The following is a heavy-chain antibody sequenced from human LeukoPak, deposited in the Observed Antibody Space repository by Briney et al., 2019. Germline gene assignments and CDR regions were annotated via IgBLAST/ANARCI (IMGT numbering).Heavy chain of an antibody. D-gene: IGHD6-13*01. Sequence: GGSLRISCAASGFSFSSHAMSWVRQAPGKGLQWVSSISAGGGTPYYADSVKGRFTISRVNSKNTLYLQINSLRVEDTAIYYCAKWSSTSSSWYEYWGQGTLVTVSS. CDR1: GFSFSSHA. CDR3: AKWSSTSSSWYEY. V-gene: IGHV3-23*01. CDR2: ISAGGGTP. J-gene: IGHJ4*02.